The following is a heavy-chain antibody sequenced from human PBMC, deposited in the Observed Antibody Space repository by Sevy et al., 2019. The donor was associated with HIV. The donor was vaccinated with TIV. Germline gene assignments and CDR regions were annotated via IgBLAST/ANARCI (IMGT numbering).Heavy chain of an antibody. D-gene: IGHD3-22*01. CDR1: GFTSTPYA. CDR3: AKDGYYFDSSGYYYHHDAFDV. J-gene: IGHJ3*01. Sequence: GGSLRLSCATSGFTSTPYAVAWVRQAPGKGLEWVAAISGSGAITYYADSRKARLIISRDRTDNTVYLQMKGLRAEDTALYYCAKDGYYFDSSGYYYHHDAFDVWGRGTMVTVSS. CDR2: ISGSGAIT. V-gene: IGHV3-23*01.